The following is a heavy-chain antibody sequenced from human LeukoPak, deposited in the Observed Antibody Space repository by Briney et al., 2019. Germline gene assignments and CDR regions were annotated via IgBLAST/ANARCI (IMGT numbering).Heavy chain of an antibody. CDR2: ISYDGSNK. D-gene: IGHD6-6*01. CDR3: DLVDSSSSVDY. Sequence: GGSLRLSCAASGFTFSSYAMHWVRQAPGKGLEWVAVISYDGSNKYYADSVKGRFTISRDNSKNTLYLQMNSLRAEDTAVYYCDLVDSSSSVDYWGQGTLVTVSS. V-gene: IGHV3-30-3*01. CDR1: GFTFSSYA. J-gene: IGHJ4*02.